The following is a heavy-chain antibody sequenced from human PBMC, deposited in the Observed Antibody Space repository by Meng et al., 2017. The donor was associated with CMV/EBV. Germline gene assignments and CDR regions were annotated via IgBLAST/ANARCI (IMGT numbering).Heavy chain of an antibody. CDR3: AREDYTENYYYGMDV. Sequence: GGSLRLSCAASGFTFSRSAMHWVRQAPGKGLEWVSYISSSGSTIYYADSVKGRFTISRDNAKNSLYLQMNSLRAEDTAVYYCAREDYTENYYYGMDVWGQGTTVTVSS. D-gene: IGHD4-11*01. CDR1: GFTFSRSA. CDR2: ISSSGSTI. V-gene: IGHV3-48*03. J-gene: IGHJ6*02.